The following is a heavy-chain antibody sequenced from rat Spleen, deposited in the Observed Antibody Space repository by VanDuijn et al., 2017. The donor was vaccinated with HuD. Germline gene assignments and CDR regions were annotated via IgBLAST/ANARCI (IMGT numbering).Heavy chain of an antibody. D-gene: IGHD1-3*01. V-gene: IGHV5-7*01. CDR2: ISYDGSST. CDR3: ARHAPTVAYFDY. CDR1: GFTFSDYN. J-gene: IGHJ2*01. Sequence: EVQLVESGGGLVQPGRSLKLSCAASGFTFSDYNMAWVRQAPKKGLEWVATISYDGSSTYYRDSVKGRFTISRDNAKSTLYLQMDSLRSEDTATYYCARHAPTVAYFDYWGQGVMVTVSS.